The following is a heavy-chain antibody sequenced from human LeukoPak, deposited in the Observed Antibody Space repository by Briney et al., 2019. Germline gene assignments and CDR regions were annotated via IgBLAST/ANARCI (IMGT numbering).Heavy chain of an antibody. V-gene: IGHV1-69*13. CDR3: ARNGDYDDAFDI. Sequence: ASVKVSCKASGGTFSSYAISWVRQAPGQGLEWMGGIIPIFGTANYAQKFQGRVTITADESTSTAYMELSSLRSEDTAVYYCARNGDYDDAFDIWGQGTMVTVSS. CDR2: IIPIFGTA. D-gene: IGHD4-17*01. J-gene: IGHJ3*02. CDR1: GGTFSSYA.